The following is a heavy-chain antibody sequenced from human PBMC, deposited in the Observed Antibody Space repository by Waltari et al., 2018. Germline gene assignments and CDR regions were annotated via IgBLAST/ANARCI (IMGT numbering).Heavy chain of an antibody. CDR2: IYYSGST. CDR3: ARLNCSSTSCYRAYYYYYMDV. J-gene: IGHJ6*03. V-gene: IGHV4-59*08. D-gene: IGHD2-2*01. CDR1: GGSISSYY. Sequence: QVQLQESGPGLVKPSETLSLTCPVSGGSISSYYWSWIRQPPGKGLEWIGYIYYSGSTNYNPSLKSRVTISVDTSKNQFSLKLSSVTAADTAVYYCARLNCSSTSCYRAYYYYYMDVWGKGTTVTISS.